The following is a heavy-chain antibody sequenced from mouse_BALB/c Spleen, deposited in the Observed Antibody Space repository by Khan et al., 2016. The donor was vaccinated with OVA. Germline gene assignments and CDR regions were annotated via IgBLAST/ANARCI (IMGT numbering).Heavy chain of an antibody. CDR3: ARVDGGDFDY. D-gene: IGHD2-3*01. V-gene: IGHV3-2*02. J-gene: IGHJ2*01. CDR1: GYSITSDYA. CDR2: ISYSGNT. Sequence: VQLKQSGPGLVKPSQSLSLTCTVTGYSITSDYAWNWIRQFPGNKLEWMGSISYSGNTKYNPSLKSRISVTQDTYKHTFFLQLNSVTAEDTATYYCARVDGGDFDYWGQGTTLTVSS.